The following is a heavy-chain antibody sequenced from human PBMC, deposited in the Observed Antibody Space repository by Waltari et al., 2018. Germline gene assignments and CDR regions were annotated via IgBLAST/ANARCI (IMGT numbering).Heavy chain of an antibody. CDR3: AGGYYESSGFSFYYFYHMDV. V-gene: IGHV1-69*14. D-gene: IGHD3-22*01. CDR1: GGSFASYG. CDR2: IIPTVGTT. Sequence: QVQLVQSGAELKKPGSSVTVSCKASGGSFASYGISWVRQAPGQGLEWMGGIIPTVGTTNYAQKFQGRVTINADKSTSTAYMHLTSLRSEDAAVYYCAGGYYESSGFSFYYFYHMDVWGKGTTVTVSS. J-gene: IGHJ6*03.